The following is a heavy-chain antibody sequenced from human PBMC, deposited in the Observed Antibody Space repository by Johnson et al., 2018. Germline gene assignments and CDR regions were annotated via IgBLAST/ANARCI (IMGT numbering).Heavy chain of an antibody. CDR3: ARGAYSGYDSPIYGMDV. J-gene: IGHJ6*02. D-gene: IGHD5-12*01. CDR1: GFTFSDYY. Sequence: QVQLVESGGGVVQPGRSLRLSCAASGFTFSDYYMSWIRQAPGKGLEWVSYISSSGSTIYYADSVKGRFTISRDNAKNSLYLQMNSLRAEDTAVYYCARGAYSGYDSPIYGMDVWGQGTTFTVSS. CDR2: ISSSGSTI. V-gene: IGHV3-11*01.